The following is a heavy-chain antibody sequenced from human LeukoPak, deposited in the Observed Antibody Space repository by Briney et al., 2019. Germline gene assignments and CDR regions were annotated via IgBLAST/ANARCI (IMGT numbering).Heavy chain of an antibody. J-gene: IGHJ5*02. D-gene: IGHD1-1*01. Sequence: GGSLRLSCAASGITFSSYAMHWVREAPGKGLEWVAVIPYDGRNKYYADSAKGRFTISRDNSKNTLYLQMNSLRAEDTAVYYCARCRERFVTGLGFDPWGQGTMVTVSS. CDR2: IPYDGRNK. CDR3: ARCRERFVTGLGFDP. CDR1: GITFSSYA. V-gene: IGHV3-30*04.